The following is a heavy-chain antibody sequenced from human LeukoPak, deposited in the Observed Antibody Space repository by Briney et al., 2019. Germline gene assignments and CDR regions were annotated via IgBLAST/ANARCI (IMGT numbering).Heavy chain of an antibody. Sequence: KPGGSLRLSCTASGFTFSNAWMSWVRQAPGKGLEWVGRIKSKSDGGTTDYAAPVKGRFTISRDASKNTLYLQMNSLKTEDTAVYYCIRLLFGEFIWDQGTMVSVS. CDR2: IKSKSDGGTT. V-gene: IGHV3-15*01. CDR1: GFTFSNAW. J-gene: IGHJ3*02. D-gene: IGHD3-10*01. CDR3: IRLLFGEFI.